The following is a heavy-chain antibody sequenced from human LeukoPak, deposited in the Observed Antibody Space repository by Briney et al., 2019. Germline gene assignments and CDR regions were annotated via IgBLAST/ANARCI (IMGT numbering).Heavy chain of an antibody. J-gene: IGHJ4*02. Sequence: PSETLSLTCSVSRGSISTYYWSWIRPPPAKGLEWIGFVFYSGTTNSNPSVKSRVSMSVDMSKNHLSLELTSVTAADSAVYYCARSRSSSPYYFDTWGQGTLVTVSS. CDR2: VFYSGTT. D-gene: IGHD6-19*01. CDR1: RGSISTYY. CDR3: ARSRSSSPYYFDT. V-gene: IGHV4-59*01.